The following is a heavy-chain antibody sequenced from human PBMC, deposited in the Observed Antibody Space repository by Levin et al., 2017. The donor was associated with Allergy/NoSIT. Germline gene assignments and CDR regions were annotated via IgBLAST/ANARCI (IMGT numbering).Heavy chain of an antibody. D-gene: IGHD5-18*01. Sequence: GESLKISCKTSGYTFASHGISWVRQAPGQGLECMGLISAYNGNTHYTQNLQGRVTMTVDASTSTAYMELGSLRSDDTAVYYCARDEGGYSRYWGQGTLVTVSS. J-gene: IGHJ4*02. CDR1: GYTFASHG. V-gene: IGHV1-18*04. CDR2: ISAYNGNT. CDR3: ARDEGGYSRY.